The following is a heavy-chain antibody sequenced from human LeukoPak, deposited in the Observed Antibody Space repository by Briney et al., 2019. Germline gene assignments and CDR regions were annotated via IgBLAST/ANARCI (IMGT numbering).Heavy chain of an antibody. D-gene: IGHD3-10*01. J-gene: IGHJ5*02. Sequence: SETLSLTCTVSGGSIRSRSNYWGWTRQPPGKGLEWIGSIYYTGYTFYNPSLKSRVTISVDTSRNKVSLKLSSVTAADTAVYYCARGRARSQHYYGSGKGWPFDPWGQGTLVTVSS. CDR3: ARGRARSQHYYGSGKGWPFDP. V-gene: IGHV4-39*07. CDR1: GGSIRSRSNY. CDR2: IYYTGYT.